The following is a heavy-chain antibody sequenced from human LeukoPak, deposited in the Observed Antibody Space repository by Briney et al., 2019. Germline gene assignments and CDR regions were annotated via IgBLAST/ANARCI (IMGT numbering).Heavy chain of an antibody. Sequence: PGGSLRLSCAASGFTFSSYAMSWVRQAPGKGLEWVSAISGSGSRTYYADSVKGRFTISRDNSKNTLYLQMNSLRVEDTAVYYCASVASPPRYTLDAFDIWGQGTMVTVSS. CDR2: ISGSGSRT. D-gene: IGHD5-18*01. J-gene: IGHJ3*02. CDR1: GFTFSSYA. CDR3: ASVASPPRYTLDAFDI. V-gene: IGHV3-23*01.